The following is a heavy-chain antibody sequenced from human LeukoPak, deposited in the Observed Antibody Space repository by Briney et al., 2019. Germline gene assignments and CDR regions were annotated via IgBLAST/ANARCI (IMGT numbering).Heavy chain of an antibody. CDR1: GFTFSSYA. D-gene: IGHD2-21*02. V-gene: IGHV3-23*01. J-gene: IGHJ3*02. Sequence: RGGSLRLSCAASGFTFSSYAMSWVRQAPGKGLEWVSAISGSGGSTYYADSVKGRFTIPRDNSKNTLYLQMNSLRAEDTAVYFCARLSSWVFEIWGQGTMVTVSS. CDR2: ISGSGGST. CDR3: ARLSSWVFEI.